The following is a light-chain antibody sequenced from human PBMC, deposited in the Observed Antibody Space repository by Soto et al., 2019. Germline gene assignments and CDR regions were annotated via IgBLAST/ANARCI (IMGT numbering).Light chain of an antibody. Sequence: DIILTQSPGTLSLSPGERATLSCRASQTVGSIYLAWYQQKPGQAPRLLIHGASNRASGIPDRFSGSGSGTDFTLTISRLEPEDFAVYYCQQYGSSPRTFGQGTMVDI. CDR1: QTVGSIY. CDR3: QQYGSSPRT. CDR2: GAS. J-gene: IGKJ1*01. V-gene: IGKV3-20*01.